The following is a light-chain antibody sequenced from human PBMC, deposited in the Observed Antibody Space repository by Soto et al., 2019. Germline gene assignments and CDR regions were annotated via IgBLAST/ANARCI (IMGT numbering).Light chain of an antibody. J-gene: IGKJ2*01. V-gene: IGKV1-5*03. Sequence: DIQMTQSPSTLSASVGDRVTITCRASQSISTWLAWYQQKPGKAPKLLSYKASSLRNGVPSRFSGSGSGTECPLNIYSLQPDDFASYYCQQYNGYPHTFGQGTKLEIK. CDR3: QQYNGYPHT. CDR1: QSISTW. CDR2: KAS.